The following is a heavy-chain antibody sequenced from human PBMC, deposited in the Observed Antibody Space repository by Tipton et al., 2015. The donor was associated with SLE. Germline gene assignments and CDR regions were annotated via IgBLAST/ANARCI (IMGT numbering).Heavy chain of an antibody. CDR2: ISYDGSNK. CDR1: GFTFSSYA. CDR3: AKMWELPNYFDY. D-gene: IGHD4-23*01. V-gene: IGHV3-30*04. Sequence: SLRLSCAASGFTFSSYAMHWVRQAPGKGLGWVAVISYDGSNKYYADSVKGRFTISRDNSKNTLYLQMNSLRAEDTAVYYCAKMWELPNYFDYWGPGTLVTVSS. J-gene: IGHJ4*02.